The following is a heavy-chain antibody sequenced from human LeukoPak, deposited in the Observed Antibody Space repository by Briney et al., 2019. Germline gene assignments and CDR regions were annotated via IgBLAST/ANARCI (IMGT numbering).Heavy chain of an antibody. CDR2: ISYDGSNK. J-gene: IGHJ4*02. CDR3: AKDPTIYGSGSPWYFDY. V-gene: IGHV3-30*18. CDR1: GFTFSSYG. D-gene: IGHD3-10*01. Sequence: GGSLRLSCAASGFTFSSYGMHWVRQAPGKGLEWVAVISYDGSNKYYADSVKGRFTISRDNSKNTLYLKMNSLRAEDTAVYYCAKDPTIYGSGSPWYFDYWGQGTLVTVSS.